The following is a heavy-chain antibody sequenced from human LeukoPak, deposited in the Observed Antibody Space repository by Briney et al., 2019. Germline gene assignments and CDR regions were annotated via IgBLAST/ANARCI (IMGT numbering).Heavy chain of an antibody. J-gene: IGHJ4*02. CDR2: ISGSGGST. V-gene: IGHV3-23*01. CDR1: GFTFSSSA. CDR3: ATNGGYCSGGSCYFFDY. Sequence: PGGSLRLSCAASGFTFSSSAMNWVRQAPGKGLEWVSAISGSGGSTHYADSVKGRFTISRDNSKNTLYLQMNSLRAEDTAVYYCATNGGYCSGGSCYFFDYWGQGTLVTVSS. D-gene: IGHD2-15*01.